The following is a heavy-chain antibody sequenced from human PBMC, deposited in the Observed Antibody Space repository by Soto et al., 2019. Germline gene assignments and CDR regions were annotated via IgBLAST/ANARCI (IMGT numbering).Heavy chain of an antibody. CDR3: AIGPSPPGASY. Sequence: EVQLVESGGGLVKPGGSLRLSCAASGFTFSSYSMNWVREASGKGLEWVSSISSSSSYIYYADSVKSRFTISRDNAQNSLYLQMNSMRAGDTAYYYGAIGPSPPGASYWGKAFLITVSS. V-gene: IGHV3-21*01. CDR2: ISSSSSYI. D-gene: IGHD3-10*01. J-gene: IGHJ4*02. CDR1: GFTFSSYS.